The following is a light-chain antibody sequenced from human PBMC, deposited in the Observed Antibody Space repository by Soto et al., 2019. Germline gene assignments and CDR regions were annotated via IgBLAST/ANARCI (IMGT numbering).Light chain of an antibody. CDR2: DAS. V-gene: IGKV3-11*01. Sequence: EIVLTQSPATLSLSPGERATLSCRASQSVSSYLAWYQQKPGQAPRLLIYDASNRATGIPARFSGSGSGTGFTLTISSLEPEDFAVYSCQQRSNWPPTWTFGQGTKVELK. J-gene: IGKJ1*01. CDR1: QSVSSY. CDR3: QQRSNWPPTWT.